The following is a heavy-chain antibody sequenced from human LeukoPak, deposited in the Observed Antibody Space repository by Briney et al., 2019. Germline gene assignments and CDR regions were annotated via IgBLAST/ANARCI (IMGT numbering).Heavy chain of an antibody. CDR3: AKDRSHWYDSSGIPYFQH. V-gene: IGHV3-23*01. Sequence: GSLRLSCAASGFTFSSYAMSWVRQAPGKGLEWVSAISGSGGSTYYADSVKGRFTISRDNSKNTLYLQMNSLRAEDTAVYYCAKDRSHWYDSSGIPYFQHWGQGTLVTVSS. D-gene: IGHD3-22*01. CDR1: GFTFSSYA. CDR2: ISGSGGST. J-gene: IGHJ1*01.